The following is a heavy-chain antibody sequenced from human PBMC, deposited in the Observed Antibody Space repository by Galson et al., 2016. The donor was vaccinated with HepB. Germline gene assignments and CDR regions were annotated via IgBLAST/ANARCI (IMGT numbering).Heavy chain of an antibody. CDR3: ANWWGYPTTHWFDS. J-gene: IGHJ5*01. V-gene: IGHV1-69*13. CDR1: GGTFSSYA. CDR2: LIPIFGSL. D-gene: IGHD2-8*02. Sequence: SVKVSCKASGGTFSSYAVTWVRQAPGQGLEWMGGLIPIFGSLNYAQKFQGRVTMTADESTSTAYMELSSLTSDDTAVYYCANWWGYPTTHWFDSWGQGTLVTVSS.